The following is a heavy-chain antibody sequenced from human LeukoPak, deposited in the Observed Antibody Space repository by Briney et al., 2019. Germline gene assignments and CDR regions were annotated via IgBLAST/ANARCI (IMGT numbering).Heavy chain of an antibody. J-gene: IGHJ5*02. Sequence: ASVKVSCKTSGYTFNTYVINWVRQAPGQGLEWMGWISAFNGNTNYAQKLQGRVTMTTDTSTSTAYMELRSLRSEDTAVYYCARGGSYDSRDYGLNPWGQGTLVTVSS. V-gene: IGHV1-18*01. CDR2: ISAFNGNT. CDR1: GYTFNTYV. CDR3: ARGGSYDSRDYGLNP. D-gene: IGHD3-22*01.